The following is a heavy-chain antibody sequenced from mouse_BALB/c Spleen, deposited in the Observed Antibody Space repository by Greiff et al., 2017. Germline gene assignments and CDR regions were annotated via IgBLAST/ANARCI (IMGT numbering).Heavy chain of an antibody. Sequence: EADGGLVQPKGSLKLSCAASGFTFNTNAMNWVRQAPGKGLEWVARIRSKSNNYATYYADSVKDRFTISRDDSQSMLYLQMNNLKTEDTAMYYCVRDKGGYYFDYWGQGTTLTVSS. CDR1: GFTFNTNA. D-gene: IGHD1-1*02. CDR2: IRSKSNNYAT. J-gene: IGHJ2*01. CDR3: VRDKGGYYFDY. V-gene: IGHV10S3*01.